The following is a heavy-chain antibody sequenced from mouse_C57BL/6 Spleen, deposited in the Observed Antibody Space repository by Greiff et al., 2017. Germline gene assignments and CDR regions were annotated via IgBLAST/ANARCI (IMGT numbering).Heavy chain of an antibody. D-gene: IGHD2-4*01. CDR3: ARGMITTYYFDY. V-gene: IGHV3-6*01. CDR2: ISYDGSN. Sequence: EVKLLESGPGLVKPSQSLSLTCSVTGYSITSGYYWNWIRQFPGNKLEWMGYISYDGSNNYNPSLKNRISITRDTSKNQFFLKLNSVTTEDTATYYCARGMITTYYFDYWGQGTTLTVSS. J-gene: IGHJ2*01. CDR1: GYSITSGYY.